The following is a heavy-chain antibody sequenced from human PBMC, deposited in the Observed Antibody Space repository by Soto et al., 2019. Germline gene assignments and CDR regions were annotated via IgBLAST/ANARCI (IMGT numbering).Heavy chain of an antibody. CDR3: ARGGYSYGWLRFDP. Sequence: ASVQVSCTSSVFTFTGNGILLVRQAPGQGLEWMGWISAYNGNTNYAQKLQGRVTMTTDTSTSTAYMELRSLRSDDTAVYYCARGGYSYGWLRFDPWGQGTLVTVSS. CDR2: ISAYNGNT. V-gene: IGHV1-18*01. D-gene: IGHD5-18*01. J-gene: IGHJ5*02. CDR1: VFTFTGNG.